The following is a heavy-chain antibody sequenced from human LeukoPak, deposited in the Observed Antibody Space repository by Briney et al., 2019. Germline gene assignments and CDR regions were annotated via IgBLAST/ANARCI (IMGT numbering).Heavy chain of an antibody. V-gene: IGHV3-48*01. CDR1: EFTFSSYN. CDR2: ISSSSTSK. CDR3: VRGDPGAFDI. J-gene: IGHJ3*02. Sequence: GGSLRLSCAASEFTFSSYNMNRVRQAPGKGLEWVSHISSSSTSKYYADSVKGRFTISRDNAKSSLNLQMNSLRAEDTAVYYCVRGDPGAFDIWGQGTMVTVSS.